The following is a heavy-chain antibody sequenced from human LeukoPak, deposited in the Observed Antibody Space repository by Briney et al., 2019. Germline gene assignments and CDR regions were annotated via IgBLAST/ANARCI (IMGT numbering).Heavy chain of an antibody. CDR3: ARGRVNWFDP. CDR1: GGSISSGAYY. D-gene: IGHD3-3*01. Sequence: SQTLSLTCTVSGGSISSGAYYWSWIRQHPGKGLEWIGYIYYSGSTYYSPSLKSRVTISVDTSKNQFPLKLSSVTAADTAVYYCARGRVNWFDPWGQGTLVTVSS. J-gene: IGHJ5*02. V-gene: IGHV4-31*03. CDR2: IYYSGST.